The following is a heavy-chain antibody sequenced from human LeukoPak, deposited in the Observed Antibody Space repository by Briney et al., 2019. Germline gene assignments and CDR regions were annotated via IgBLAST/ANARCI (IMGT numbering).Heavy chain of an antibody. J-gene: IGHJ4*01. CDR3: AGGDDYGGNSIPN. CDR1: GGSISSYY. V-gene: IGHV4-4*07. CDR2: IYTSGST. Sequence: PSETLSLTCTVSGGSISSYYWRWIRQPAGRGLEWIGRIYTSGSTNYNPSLKSRVTTSADTSKNQFSLKLSSVTAADTAVYYCAGGDDYGGNSIPNWGHGTLVTVSS. D-gene: IGHD4-23*01.